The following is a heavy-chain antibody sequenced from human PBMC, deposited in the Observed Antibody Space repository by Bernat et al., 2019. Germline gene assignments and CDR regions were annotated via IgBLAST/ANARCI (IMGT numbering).Heavy chain of an antibody. V-gene: IGHV1-8*02. D-gene: IGHD6-19*01. CDR3: ARGHSSGWSDFDY. Sequence: QVQLVQSGAEVKKPGASVKVSCKASGYTFTGYYMHWVRQAPGQGLEWMGWMNPNSGNTGYAQKFQGRVTMTRNTSISTAYMELSSLRSEDTAVYYCARGHSSGWSDFDYWGQGTLVTVSS. CDR2: MNPNSGNT. J-gene: IGHJ4*02. CDR1: GYTFTGYY.